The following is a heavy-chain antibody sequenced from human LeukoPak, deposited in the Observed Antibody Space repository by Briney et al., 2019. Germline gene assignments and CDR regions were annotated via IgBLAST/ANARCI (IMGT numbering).Heavy chain of an antibody. CDR2: ISGSGGST. D-gene: IGHD6-19*01. CDR3: AKYSSGWYYPYYFDY. J-gene: IGHJ4*02. Sequence: GGSLRLSCAASGFTFSSYAMSWVRQAPGKGLEWVSAISGSGGSTYYADSVKGRFTISRDNSKDTLYLQMNSLRAEDTAVYYCAKYSSGWYYPYYFDYWGQGTLVTVSS. CDR1: GFTFSSYA. V-gene: IGHV3-23*01.